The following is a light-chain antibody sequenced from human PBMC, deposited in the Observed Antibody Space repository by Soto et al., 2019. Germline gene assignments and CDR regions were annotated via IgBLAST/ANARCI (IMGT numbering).Light chain of an antibody. V-gene: IGKV3-15*01. J-gene: IGKJ5*01. CDR3: QQYNNWPFS. CDR1: QGVTTN. Sequence: DIVLTQSPGPLSLSPGERATLSCRAGQGVTTNFAWYQQKSGQSPRLLIYDVSIRATGVPARFSGTGSETDCTLTISGLQSEDAAVYFCQQYNNWPFSLGQGTRLEIK. CDR2: DVS.